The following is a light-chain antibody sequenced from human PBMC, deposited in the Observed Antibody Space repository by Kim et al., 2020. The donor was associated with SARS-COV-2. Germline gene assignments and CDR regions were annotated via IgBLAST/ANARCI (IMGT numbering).Light chain of an antibody. CDR2: GPS. CDR3: QQYDTSPLT. Sequence: EIVLTHSPGPLSLSPGERATLSCRASQSLSGRYLAWYQQKPGQAPRLLIYGPSRRATGIPDRFSGSGSGTDFALTVSRLEPEDFAVYYCQQYDTSPLTFGGGTKVDIK. CDR1: QSLSGRY. V-gene: IGKV3-20*01. J-gene: IGKJ4*01.